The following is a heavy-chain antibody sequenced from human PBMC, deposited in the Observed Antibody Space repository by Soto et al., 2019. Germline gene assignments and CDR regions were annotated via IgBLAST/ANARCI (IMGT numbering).Heavy chain of an antibody. Sequence: ASVKVSCKXSGYTFTGYYMHWVRQAPGQGLEWMGWINPNSGGTNYAQKFQGWVTMTRDTSISTAYMELSRLRSDDTAVYYCARGAVVPAAYMDVWGQGTTVTVSS. CDR2: INPNSGGT. V-gene: IGHV1-2*04. CDR1: GYTFTGYY. D-gene: IGHD2-2*01. J-gene: IGHJ6*02. CDR3: ARGAVVPAAYMDV.